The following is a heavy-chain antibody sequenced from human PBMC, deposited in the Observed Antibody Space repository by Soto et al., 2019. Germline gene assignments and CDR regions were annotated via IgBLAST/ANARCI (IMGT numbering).Heavy chain of an antibody. Sequence: PGGSLRLSCAASGFTFSSYSVNWVRQAPGKGLEWVSYISSGSKTIFYADSVKGRFTVSRDNAKSSQYLQMNSLRDEDTAVYYCAREDILGARSFDYWGQGTLVTVS. CDR2: ISSGSKTI. V-gene: IGHV3-48*02. CDR3: AREDILGARSFDY. CDR1: GFTFSSYS. D-gene: IGHD1-26*01. J-gene: IGHJ4*02.